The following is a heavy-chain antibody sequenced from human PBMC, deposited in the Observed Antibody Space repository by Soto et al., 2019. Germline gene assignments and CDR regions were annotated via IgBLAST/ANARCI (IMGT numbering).Heavy chain of an antibody. CDR1: GGTFSRFS. D-gene: IGHD5-18*01. V-gene: IGHV1-69*12. Sequence: QVQLVQSGAEVKKPGSSVKVSCKASGGTFSRFSFNWVRQAPGQGLEWMGGIMPMFGTEKYAQKFQDKVTLTADESTGTAYLELSRLTSEETAVYYSTIDSRYSVDAVDIWCQGTLVTVSS. J-gene: IGHJ3*02. CDR2: IMPMFGTE. CDR3: TIDSRYSVDAVDI.